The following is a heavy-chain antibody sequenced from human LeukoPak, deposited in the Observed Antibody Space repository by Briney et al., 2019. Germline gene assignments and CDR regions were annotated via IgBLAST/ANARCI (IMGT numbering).Heavy chain of an antibody. J-gene: IGHJ4*02. CDR3: ASLYGSGSSFDY. CDR2: IYYSGST. CDR1: GGSISSYY. Sequence: KPSETLSLTCTVSGGSISSYYWSWIRQPPGKGLEWIGHIYYSGSTNYNPSLKSRVTISVDTSKNQFSLKLSSVTAADTAVYYCASLYGSGSSFDYWGQGTLVTVSS. D-gene: IGHD3-10*01. V-gene: IGHV4-59*08.